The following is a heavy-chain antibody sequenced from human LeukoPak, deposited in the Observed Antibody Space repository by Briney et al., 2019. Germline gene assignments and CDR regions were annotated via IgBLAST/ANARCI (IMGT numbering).Heavy chain of an antibody. V-gene: IGHV3-33*01. CDR2: IWYDGSNK. CDR1: GFTFSSYG. D-gene: IGHD4-17*01. Sequence: GGSLRLSCAASGFTFSSYGMHWVRQAPGKGLEWVAVIWYDGSNKYYADSVKGRFTISRDSSKNTLYLQMNSLRAEDTAVYYCARELSYGDYGDYWGQGTLVTVSS. J-gene: IGHJ4*02. CDR3: ARELSYGDYGDY.